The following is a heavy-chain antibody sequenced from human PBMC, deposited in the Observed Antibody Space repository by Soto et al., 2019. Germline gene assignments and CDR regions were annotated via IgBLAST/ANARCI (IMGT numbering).Heavy chain of an antibody. CDR2: ISGSGGST. J-gene: IGHJ4*02. D-gene: IGHD6-19*01. CDR3: AKVIAVAGTPYYFDY. V-gene: IGHV3-23*01. CDR1: GFTFSSYA. Sequence: PGGSLRLSCAASGFTFSSYAMSWVRQAPGKGLEWVSAISGSGGSTYYADSVKGRFTISRDNSKNTLYLQMNSLRAEDTAVYYCAKVIAVAGTPYYFDYWGQGTLVTVSS.